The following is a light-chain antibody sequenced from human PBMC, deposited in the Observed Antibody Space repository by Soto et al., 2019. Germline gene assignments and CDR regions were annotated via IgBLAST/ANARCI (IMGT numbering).Light chain of an antibody. V-gene: IGKV1-27*01. J-gene: IGKJ4*01. Sequence: DVQMTQSPSSLSASVGDRVTITCRASLGISNYLAWYQQRPGKVPKLLIHAASTLQSGVPSLLIGSGSETDFARTISSLQTEDIGTFYCQKYNSAPFTFGGGTKVESK. CDR3: QKYNSAPFT. CDR1: LGISNY. CDR2: AAS.